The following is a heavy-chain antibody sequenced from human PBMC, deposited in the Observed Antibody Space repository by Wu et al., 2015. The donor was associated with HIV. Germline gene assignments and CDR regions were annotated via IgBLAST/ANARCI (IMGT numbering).Heavy chain of an antibody. Sequence: QVQLVQSGAEVKKPGASVKVSCKVSGYSLTELSMHWVRQAPGKGLEWMGGIIPSFVIAHYAQHFQGRVTITADESTSTAYMELSSLRSEDAAVYYCASGIQLWLQGAFDIWGQGTMVTVSS. D-gene: IGHD5-18*01. CDR3: ASGIQLWLQGAFDI. V-gene: IGHV1-69*13. CDR1: GYSLTELS. CDR2: IIPSFVIA. J-gene: IGHJ3*02.